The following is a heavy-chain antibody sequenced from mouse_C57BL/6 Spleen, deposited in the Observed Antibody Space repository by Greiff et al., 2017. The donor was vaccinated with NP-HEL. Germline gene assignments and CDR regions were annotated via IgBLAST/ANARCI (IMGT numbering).Heavy chain of an antibody. V-gene: IGHV5-9-1*02. D-gene: IGHD3-3*01. CDR3: TRDPGRGYFDV. Sequence: EVKLVESGEGLVKPGGSLKLSCAASGFTFSSYAMSWVRQTPEKRLEWVAYISSGGDYIYYADTVKGRFTISRDNARNNLCLQMSSLKSEDTAMYYCTRDPGRGYFDVWGTGTTVTVSS. CDR2: ISSGGDYI. J-gene: IGHJ1*03. CDR1: GFTFSSYA.